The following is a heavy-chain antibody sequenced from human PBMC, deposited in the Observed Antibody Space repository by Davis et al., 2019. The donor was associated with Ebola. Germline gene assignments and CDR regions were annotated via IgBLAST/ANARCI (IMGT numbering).Heavy chain of an antibody. V-gene: IGHV3-7*01. Sequence: GESLKISCAASGFTFSTYWMSWVRQAPGKGLEWVANMKQDGSEKYYVDSVKGRFTISRDNAKNSLYLQMTSLRAEDTAVYYCAREGTVTTTYDYWGQGTLVTVSS. CDR3: AREGTVTTTYDY. D-gene: IGHD4-17*01. CDR2: MKQDGSEK. CDR1: GFTFSTYW. J-gene: IGHJ4*02.